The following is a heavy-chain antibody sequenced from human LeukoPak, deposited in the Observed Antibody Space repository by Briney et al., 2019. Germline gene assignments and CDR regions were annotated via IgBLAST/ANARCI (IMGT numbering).Heavy chain of an antibody. CDR2: IKQDGSEK. CDR1: GFTFSDYW. Sequence: PGGSLRLSCAASGFTFSDYWLSWVRQAPGKGLEWVANIKQDGSEKNYVDSVMGRFTISKDNAKNTVYLQMNSLRAEDTAAYYCVSFYETYWGRGTLVTVSS. V-gene: IGHV3-7*01. CDR3: VSFYETY. D-gene: IGHD2/OR15-2a*01. J-gene: IGHJ4*02.